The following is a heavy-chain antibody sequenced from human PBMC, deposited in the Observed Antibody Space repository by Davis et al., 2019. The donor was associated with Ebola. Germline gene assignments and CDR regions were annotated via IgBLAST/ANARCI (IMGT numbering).Heavy chain of an antibody. Sequence: SETLSLTCTVSRYPIITGYYWGWIRQSPGKGLEWIGGVYHDGSTIYNPSLKSRLSISVDTSKNQFSLKLTSVTAADTAMYYCASFTFGRGDYWGQGTLVTVSS. CDR3: ASFTFGRGDY. D-gene: IGHD3-16*01. CDR1: RYPIITGYY. J-gene: IGHJ4*02. V-gene: IGHV4-38-2*02. CDR2: VYHDGST.